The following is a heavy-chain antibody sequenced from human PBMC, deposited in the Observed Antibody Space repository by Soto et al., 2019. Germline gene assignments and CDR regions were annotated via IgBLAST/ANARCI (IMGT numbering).Heavy chain of an antibody. D-gene: IGHD6-13*01. CDR2: ITYTGVST. Sequence: GGSLRLSCAASEFSFDDYAMSWVRQAPGKGLEWVSSITYTGVSTYYADSVKGRFTISRDNSKDTLYLQMNSLRAEDTAIYYCAKASVWYPYFDSWGQGTLGTVSS. J-gene: IGHJ4*02. V-gene: IGHV3-23*01. CDR1: EFSFDDYA. CDR3: AKASVWYPYFDS.